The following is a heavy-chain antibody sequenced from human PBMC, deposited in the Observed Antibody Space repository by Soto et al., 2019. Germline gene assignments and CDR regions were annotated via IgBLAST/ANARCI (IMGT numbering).Heavy chain of an antibody. V-gene: IGHV3-21*01. CDR2: ISSSSGHI. J-gene: IGHJ6*02. CDR3: ARERYGDYVSYYYGVDV. D-gene: IGHD4-17*01. Sequence: GGSLRLSCAASGFTFSSYSMNWVRQAPGKGLEWVSSISSSSGHINYADSVKGRFTISRDNAKNSLSLQMNSLRAGDTAVYYCARERYGDYVSYYYGVDVWGQGTTVTVSS. CDR1: GFTFSSYS.